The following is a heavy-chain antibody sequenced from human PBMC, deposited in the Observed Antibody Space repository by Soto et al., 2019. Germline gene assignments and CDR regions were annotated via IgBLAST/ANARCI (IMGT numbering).Heavy chain of an antibody. CDR3: ASKRFLVWSGADWYFDL. CDR2: MNPNSGNT. V-gene: IGHV1-8*01. CDR1: GYTFTSYD. Sequence: QVQLVQSGAEVKKPGASVKVSCKASGYTFTSYDINWVRQATGQGLEWMGWMNPNSGNTGYAQKFQGRVTMTRNTYISTAYMELSSLRSEDAAVYYCASKRFLVWSGADWYFDLWGRGTLVTGSS. J-gene: IGHJ2*01. D-gene: IGHD3-3*01.